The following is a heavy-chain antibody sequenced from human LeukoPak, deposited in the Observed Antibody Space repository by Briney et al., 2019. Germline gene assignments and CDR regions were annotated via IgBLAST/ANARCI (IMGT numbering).Heavy chain of an antibody. J-gene: IGHJ4*02. CDR2: IFWDDDK. V-gene: IGHV2-5*02. CDR1: GFSLYTGGVG. CDR3: VHRGGLTGFLRGFDY. Sequence: SGPTLVNPTQTLTLTCTFSGFSLYTGGVGVGWIRQPPRKPLEWLPLIFWDDDKRYSPFLKSRLTITKDTSKNQVVLTMTNMAPVDTATYYCVHRGGLTGFLRGFDYWGQGALVTVSS. D-gene: IGHD3-9*01.